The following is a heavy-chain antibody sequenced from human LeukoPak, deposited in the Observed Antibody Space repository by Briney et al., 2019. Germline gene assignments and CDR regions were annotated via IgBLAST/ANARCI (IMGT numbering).Heavy chain of an antibody. D-gene: IGHD2-2*01. J-gene: IGHJ4*02. CDR3: ARCSSNWSEYYFDY. CDR1: GGSISSSSYY. CDR2: IYYSGST. V-gene: IGHV4-39*01. Sequence: PSETLSLTCTVSGGSISSSSYYWGWIRQPPGKGLEWIGSIYYSGSTYYNPSLKSRVTISVDTSKNQFSLKLSSVTAADTAVYYCARCSSNWSEYYFDYWGQGTLVTVSS.